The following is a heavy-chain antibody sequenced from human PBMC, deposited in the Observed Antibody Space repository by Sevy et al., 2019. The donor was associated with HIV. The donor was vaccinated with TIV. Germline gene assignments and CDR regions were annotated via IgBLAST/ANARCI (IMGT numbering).Heavy chain of an antibody. V-gene: IGHV1-2*02. J-gene: IGHJ6*02. D-gene: IGHD4-17*01. CDR2: INPNDGVT. CDR3: ARLTTMPTSDLYGMDV. CDR1: GYTFTDYY. Sequence: ASVNVSYKASGYTFTDYYIHWVRQAPGQGLEWMAWINPNDGVTNYAQRFQGGVTVTRDTSVSTAYMELRGLRYDDTAIYYCARLTTMPTSDLYGMDVWGQGTTVTVSS.